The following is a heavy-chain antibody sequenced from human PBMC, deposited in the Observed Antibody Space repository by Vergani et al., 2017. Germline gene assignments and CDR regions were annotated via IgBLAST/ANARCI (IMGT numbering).Heavy chain of an antibody. D-gene: IGHD3-10*01. CDR3: AKGLMVRGVIITAFDY. V-gene: IGHV3-23*01. J-gene: IGHJ4*02. Sequence: EVQLLESGGGLVQPGGSLRLSCAASGFTFSSYAMSWVRQAPGKGLEWVSAISGSGGSTYYADSLKGRFTISRDNSKNTLYLQMNSLRAEDTAVYYCAKGLMVRGVIITAFDYWGQGTLVTVSS. CDR1: GFTFSSYA. CDR2: ISGSGGST.